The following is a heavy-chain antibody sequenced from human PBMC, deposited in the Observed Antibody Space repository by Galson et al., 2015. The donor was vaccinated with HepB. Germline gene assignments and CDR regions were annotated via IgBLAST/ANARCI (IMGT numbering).Heavy chain of an antibody. V-gene: IGHV1-69*13. Sequence: SVKVSCKASGGTFSSYAISWVRQAPGQGLEWMGGIIPIFGTANYAQKFQGGVTISADESTSTAYMELSSLRSEDTAVYYCTRDQSNYNILTGYIPNRGSLYYYGMDVWGEGTTVTVSS. CDR1: GGTFSSYA. CDR3: TRDQSNYNILTGYIPNRGSLYYYGMDV. D-gene: IGHD3-9*01. J-gene: IGHJ6*04. CDR2: IIPIFGTA.